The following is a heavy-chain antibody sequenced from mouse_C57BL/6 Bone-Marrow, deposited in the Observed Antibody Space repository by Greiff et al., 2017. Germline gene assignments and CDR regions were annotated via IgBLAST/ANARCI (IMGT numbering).Heavy chain of an antibody. D-gene: IGHD1-1*02. V-gene: IGHV1-81*01. CDR1: GYTFTSYG. CDR2: IYPRSGNN. CDR3: ASRVLWAMDY. Sequence: QVQLQQSGAELARPGASVKLSCKASGYTFTSYGISWVKQRTGQGLEWIGEIYPRSGNNYYNEKFKGKATLTADKSSSTAYMELRSLTSEDSAVYFCASRVLWAMDYWGQGTSVTVSS. J-gene: IGHJ4*01.